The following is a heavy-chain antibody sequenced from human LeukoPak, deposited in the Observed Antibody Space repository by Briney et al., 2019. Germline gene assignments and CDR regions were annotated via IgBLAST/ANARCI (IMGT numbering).Heavy chain of an antibody. J-gene: IGHJ4*02. V-gene: IGHV2-70*11. Sequence: SGPALVKPTQTLTLTCTFSGFSLSTRGRCVSWIRQPPGKALEWLARIDWDDDKYYTTSLKTRLTISKDTSKNQVVLIMTNMDPVDTATYYCARTEPAGRYYFDYWGQGILVTVSS. CDR2: IDWDDDK. CDR3: ARTEPAGRYYFDY. CDR1: GFSLSTRGRC. D-gene: IGHD2-2*01.